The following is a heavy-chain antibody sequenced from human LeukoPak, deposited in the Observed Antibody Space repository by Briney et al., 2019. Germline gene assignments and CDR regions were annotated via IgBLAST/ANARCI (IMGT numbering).Heavy chain of an antibody. CDR3: ARGGGLDV. Sequence: PGGSLRLSWAASGFTVSSNYMSWVCQAPGKGLEWVSVIYSGGSTYYADSVKGRFTISRDNAKNSLYLQMSNLRAEDTAVYFCARGGGLDVWGQGATVTVSS. D-gene: IGHD3-16*01. J-gene: IGHJ6*02. CDR2: IYSGGST. CDR1: GFTVSSNY. V-gene: IGHV3-53*01.